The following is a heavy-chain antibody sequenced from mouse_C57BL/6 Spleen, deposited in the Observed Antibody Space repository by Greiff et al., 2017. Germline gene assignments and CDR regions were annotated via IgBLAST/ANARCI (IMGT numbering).Heavy chain of an antibody. CDR2: IYPSDSET. CDR3: ARADSCGPWFAH. CDR1: GYTFTSYW. V-gene: IGHV1-61*01. J-gene: IGHJ3*01. D-gene: IGHD2-13*01. Sequence: QVQLQQPGAELVRPGSSVKLSCKASGYTFTSYWMDWVKQRPGQGLEWIGNIYPSDSETHYNQKFKDKATLTVDKSSSTAYMQLSSLTYEDSAVYYCARADSCGPWFAHWGQGSLGTVSA.